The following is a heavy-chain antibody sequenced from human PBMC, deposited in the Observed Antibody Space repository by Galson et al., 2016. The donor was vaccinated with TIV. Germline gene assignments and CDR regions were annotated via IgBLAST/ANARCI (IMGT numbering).Heavy chain of an antibody. J-gene: IGHJ6*02. D-gene: IGHD3-16*02. Sequence: SVKVSCKASGYSFTTYGISWVRQAPGQGLEWMGWINTYNGNTNSAQNLQDRVTMTTDTSTSTAYMELRTLKSDDTAVYYCARDQSSPLGDLSFQYYYYGMDVWGQGTTVTVSS. CDR1: GYSFTTYG. V-gene: IGHV1-18*01. CDR2: INTYNGNT. CDR3: ARDQSSPLGDLSFQYYYYGMDV.